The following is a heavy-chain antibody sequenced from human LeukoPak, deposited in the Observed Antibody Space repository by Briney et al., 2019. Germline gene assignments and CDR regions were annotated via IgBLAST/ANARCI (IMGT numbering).Heavy chain of an antibody. V-gene: IGHV1-69*06. CDR3: ARYFGALNWFDP. CDR1: GGTFSSYA. D-gene: IGHD3-9*01. J-gene: IGHJ5*02. Sequence: SVKVSCKASGGTFSSYAISWVRQAPGQGLEWMGGIIPIFGTANYAQKFQGRATITADKSTSTAYMELSSLRSEDTAVYYCARYFGALNWFDPWGQGTLVTVSS. CDR2: IIPIFGTA.